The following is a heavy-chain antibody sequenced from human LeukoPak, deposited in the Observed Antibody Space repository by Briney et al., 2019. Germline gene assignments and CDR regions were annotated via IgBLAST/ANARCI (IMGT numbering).Heavy chain of an antibody. D-gene: IGHD3-10*01. CDR3: ARQRNMVRGAPLFDY. V-gene: IGHV1-2*02. CDR1: GYTFTGYY. CDR2: INPNSGGT. J-gene: IGHJ4*02. Sequence: ASVKVSCKASGYTFTGYYMHWVRQAPGQGLEWMGWINPNSGGTNYAQKFQGRATMTRDTSISTAYMELSRLRSDDTAVYYCARQRNMVRGAPLFDYWGQGTLVTVSS.